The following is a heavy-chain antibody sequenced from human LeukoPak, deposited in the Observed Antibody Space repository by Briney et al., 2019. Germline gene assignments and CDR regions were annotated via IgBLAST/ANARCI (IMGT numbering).Heavy chain of an antibody. D-gene: IGHD1-20*01. V-gene: IGHV3-30*01. Sequence: GGSLRLSCAASGFTFSSYAMRWVRQAPGKGLEWVAVISYDGSNKYYADSAKGRFTISRDNSKNTLYLQMNSLRAEDTAVYYCARDNWNDGTNFDYWGQGTLVTVSS. CDR2: ISYDGSNK. CDR3: ARDNWNDGTNFDY. CDR1: GFTFSSYA. J-gene: IGHJ4*02.